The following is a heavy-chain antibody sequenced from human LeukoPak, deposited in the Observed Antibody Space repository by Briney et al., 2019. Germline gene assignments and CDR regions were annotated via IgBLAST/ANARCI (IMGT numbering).Heavy chain of an antibody. V-gene: IGHV4-34*01. Sequence: SETLSLTCAVYGGSFSGYYWSWIRQPPGKGLEWIGEINHSGSTNYNPSLKSRVTISVDTSKNQFSLKLSSVTAADTAVYYCARVTDYVWGSYHYYYYMDVWGKGTTVTVSS. CDR3: ARVTDYVWGSYHYYYYMDV. J-gene: IGHJ6*03. CDR1: GGSFSGYY. CDR2: INHSGST. D-gene: IGHD3-16*02.